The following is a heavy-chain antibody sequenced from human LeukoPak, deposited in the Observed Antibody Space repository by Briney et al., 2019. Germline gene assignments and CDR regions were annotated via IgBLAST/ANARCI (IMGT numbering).Heavy chain of an antibody. V-gene: IGHV4-4*07. D-gene: IGHD3-10*01. CDR3: ARTSARGAQFDY. CDR1: GGSISSYY. J-gene: IGHJ4*02. Sequence: SETLSLTCSVSGGSISSYYWSWLRQPAGKGLEWIGHIYSSGSTNYNPSLKTRVTMSLDTSKNQFSLNLTTVTAADTAVYYCARTSARGAQFDYWGQGTLVTVSS. CDR2: IYSSGST.